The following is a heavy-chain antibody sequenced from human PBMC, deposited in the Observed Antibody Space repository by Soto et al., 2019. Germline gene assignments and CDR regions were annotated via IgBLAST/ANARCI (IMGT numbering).Heavy chain of an antibody. Sequence: QVQLVESGGGVVQPGRSLRLSCAASGFTFSSYGMHWVRQAPDKGLEWVAVISYDGSNKYYADSVKGRFTISRDNSKNTLYLQMNSLRAEDTAVYYCAKPGPAAGPGGYYYYYMDVWGKGTTVTVSS. CDR2: ISYDGSNK. CDR1: GFTFSSYG. V-gene: IGHV3-30*18. J-gene: IGHJ6*03. CDR3: AKPGPAAGPGGYYYYYMDV. D-gene: IGHD6-13*01.